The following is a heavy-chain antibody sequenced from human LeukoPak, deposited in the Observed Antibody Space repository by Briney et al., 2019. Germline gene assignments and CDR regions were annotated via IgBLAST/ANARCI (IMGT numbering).Heavy chain of an antibody. D-gene: IGHD6-19*01. CDR1: GGSISSSSYY. V-gene: IGHV4-39*01. J-gene: IGHJ4*02. CDR3: ARWYSSGWAFDY. CDR2: IYYSGST. Sequence: DPSETLSLTCTVSGGSISSSSYYWGWIRRPPGKGLEWIGNIYYSGSTYYNPSLKSRVTISVDTSKNQFSLKLSSVTAADTAVYYCARWYSSGWAFDYWGQGTLVTVSS.